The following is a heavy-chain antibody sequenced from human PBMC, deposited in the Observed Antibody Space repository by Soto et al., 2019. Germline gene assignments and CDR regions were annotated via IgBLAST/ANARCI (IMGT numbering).Heavy chain of an antibody. V-gene: IGHV4-59*08. CDR2: VHDSWGP. CDR3: ARQGFGALHGLVEV. J-gene: IGHJ6*02. CDR1: SGSISSYY. Sequence: QVPLQESGPGLVKPLETLSLSCTVSSGSISSYYWSWMRQTPGKGLEWIGYVHDSWGPNYNPSLKSRVAISLDTSKSQFSLKLTSVTATDTAVYYCARQGFGALHGLVEVWGQGTTVTVSS. D-gene: IGHD3-10*01.